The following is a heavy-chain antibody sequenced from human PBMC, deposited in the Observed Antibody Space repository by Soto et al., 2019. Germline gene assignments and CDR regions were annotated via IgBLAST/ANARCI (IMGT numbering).Heavy chain of an antibody. Sequence: QVQLVQSGAEVKKPGSSVKVSCKASGGTVSSYAISWVRQAHGHGLEWVGGIIPIFGTANYAQKFQGRVTITADESTSTAYMELSSLRSADTAVYYCARGPDYGDYASYFDFWGQGTLVTVSS. J-gene: IGHJ4*02. CDR1: GGTVSSYA. V-gene: IGHV1-69*01. D-gene: IGHD4-17*01. CDR3: ARGPDYGDYASYFDF. CDR2: IIPIFGTA.